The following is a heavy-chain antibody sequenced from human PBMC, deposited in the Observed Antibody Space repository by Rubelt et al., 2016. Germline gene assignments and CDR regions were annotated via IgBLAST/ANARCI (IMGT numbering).Heavy chain of an antibody. D-gene: IGHD6-19*01. CDR2: IKSKTDGATT. J-gene: IGHJ5*02. V-gene: IGHV3-15*01. Sequence: WVGRIKSKTDGATTDYAAPVIGRFTISRDDSKNTLYLQMNSMKTEYTAGYYCTTSKVGWQWLAGGSITWFDHWGQGTLVTVSS. CDR3: TTSKVGWQWLAGGSITWFDH.